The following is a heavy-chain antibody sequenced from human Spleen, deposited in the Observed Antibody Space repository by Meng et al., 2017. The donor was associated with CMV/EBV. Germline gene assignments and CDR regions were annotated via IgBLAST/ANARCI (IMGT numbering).Heavy chain of an antibody. Sequence: SETLSLTCAVYGGSFSGYYWSWIRQPPGKGLEWIGEINHSGSTNYNPSLKSRVTISVDTSKNQFSLNLSSMTAADTAVYYCARRGNGGNSDPFDYWGQGTLVTVSS. CDR2: INHSGST. J-gene: IGHJ4*02. CDR3: ARRGNGGNSDPFDY. CDR1: GGSFSGYY. V-gene: IGHV4-34*01. D-gene: IGHD4-23*01.